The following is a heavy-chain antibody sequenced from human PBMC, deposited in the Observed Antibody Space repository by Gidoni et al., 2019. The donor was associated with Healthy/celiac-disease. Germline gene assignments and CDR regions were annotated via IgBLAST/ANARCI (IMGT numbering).Heavy chain of an antibody. CDR2: IIPIFATA. Sequence: QVQLVQSGAEVMKPGSSVKVSCKASGGTFSSYAIRWVRQAPGPGLEWMGGIIPIFATANYAQKFQGRVTITADESTSTAYMELSSLRSEDTAVYYCARATYYYDSSGYYSEWFDPWGQGTLVTVSS. V-gene: IGHV1-69*01. J-gene: IGHJ5*02. D-gene: IGHD3-22*01. CDR3: ARATYYYDSSGYYSEWFDP. CDR1: GGTFSSYA.